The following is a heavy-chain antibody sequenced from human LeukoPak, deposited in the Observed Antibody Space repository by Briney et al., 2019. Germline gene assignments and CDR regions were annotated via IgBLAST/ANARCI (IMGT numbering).Heavy chain of an antibody. Sequence: ASVKVSCKASGYTFTSYGISWVRQAPGQGLEWMGWISAYNGNTNYAQKLQGRVTVTTDTSTSTAYMELRSLRSEDTAVYYCAREQLGMDYWGQGTLVTVSS. V-gene: IGHV1-18*01. D-gene: IGHD6-6*01. CDR2: ISAYNGNT. CDR1: GYTFTSYG. CDR3: AREQLGMDY. J-gene: IGHJ4*02.